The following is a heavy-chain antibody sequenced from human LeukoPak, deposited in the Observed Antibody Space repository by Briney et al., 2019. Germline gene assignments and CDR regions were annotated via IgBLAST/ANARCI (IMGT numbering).Heavy chain of an antibody. CDR3: ARDPRDSDSSWPPRENAFAI. J-gene: IGHJ3*02. CDR1: GGSFSNYH. V-gene: IGHV4-34*01. CDR2: INHSRST. Sequence: SETLSLTCCVYGGSFSNYHWRGIRQPPGKGREGSGEINHSRSTNYNPSLKRRVTISVHTSRNQFSPKLSSLTAAHTAVYYSARDPRDSDSSWPPRENAFAIWGQGTLVTVS. D-gene: IGHD6-13*01.